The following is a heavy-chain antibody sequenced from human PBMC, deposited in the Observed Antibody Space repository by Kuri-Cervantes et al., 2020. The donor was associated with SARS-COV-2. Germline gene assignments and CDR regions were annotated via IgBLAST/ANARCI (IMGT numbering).Heavy chain of an antibody. CDR2: INPDGSYT. V-gene: IGHV3-74*01. J-gene: IGHJ6*02. CDR3: ARDLVASSYYYYYGMDV. CDR1: GFTFSGHW. Sequence: GESLKISCAASGFTFSGHWIHWVRQAPGKGLVWVSRINPDGSYTNNADSVKGRFTISRDNSKNTLYLQMNSLRAEDTAVYYCARDLVASSYYYYYGMDVWGQGTTVTVSS. D-gene: IGHD2-8*02.